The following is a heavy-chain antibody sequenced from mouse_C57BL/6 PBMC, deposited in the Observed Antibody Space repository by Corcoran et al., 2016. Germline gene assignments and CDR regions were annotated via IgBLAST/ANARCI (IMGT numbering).Heavy chain of an antibody. D-gene: IGHD1-1*01. CDR2: IYPGDGDT. CDR1: GYAFSSNW. V-gene: IGHV1-80*01. Sequence: QFQLQQSGAELVKPGASVKISCKASGYAFSSNWMNWVKQRPGKGLEWIGQIYPGDGDTNYNGKFKGKATLTADKSSSTAYMQLSSLTSEDSAVYFCARRGGSSYPYFDYWGRGTTLTVSS. CDR3: ARRGGSSYPYFDY. J-gene: IGHJ2*01.